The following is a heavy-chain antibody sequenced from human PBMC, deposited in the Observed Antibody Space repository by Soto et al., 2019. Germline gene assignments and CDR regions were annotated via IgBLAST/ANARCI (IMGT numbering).Heavy chain of an antibody. CDR1: GGSISSYY. Sequence: SETLSLTCTVSGGSISSYYWSWIRQPPGKGLEWIGYIYYSGSTNYNPSLKSRVTISVDTSKNQFSLKLSSVTAADTAVYYCASSWEILWFGDRYYYVMAFWGQGTTVTVSS. D-gene: IGHD3-10*01. J-gene: IGHJ6*02. CDR3: ASSWEILWFGDRYYYVMAF. CDR2: IYYSGST. V-gene: IGHV4-59*01.